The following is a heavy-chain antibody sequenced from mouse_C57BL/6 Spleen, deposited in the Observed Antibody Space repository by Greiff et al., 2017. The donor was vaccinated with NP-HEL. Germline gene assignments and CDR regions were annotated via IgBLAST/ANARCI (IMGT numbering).Heavy chain of an antibody. CDR3: ASEAYYSNLYYAMDY. J-gene: IGHJ4*01. V-gene: IGHV5-6*01. CDR1: GFTFSSYG. D-gene: IGHD2-5*01. CDR2: ISSGGSYT. Sequence: VQLKESGGDLVKPGGSLKLSCAASGFTFSSYGMSWVRQTPDKRLEWVATISSGGSYTYYPDSVKGRFTISRDNAKNTLYLQMSSLKSEDTAMYYCASEAYYSNLYYAMDYWGQGTSVTVSS.